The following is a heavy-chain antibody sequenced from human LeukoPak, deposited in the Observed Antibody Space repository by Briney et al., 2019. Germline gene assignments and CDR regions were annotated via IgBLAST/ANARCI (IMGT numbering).Heavy chain of an antibody. CDR2: IVGSGSTT. D-gene: IGHD3-10*01. J-gene: IGHJ3*02. V-gene: IGHV3-23*01. CDR1: EFTFRSHV. CDR3: AREGSSHDAFDI. Sequence: PGGSLRLSCAASEFTFRSHVMSWVRQAPGKGLEWISAIVGSGSTTHYADSVKGRFTISRDNSKNTLYLQMNSLRAGDTALYYCAREGSSHDAFDIWGQGTVVTVSS.